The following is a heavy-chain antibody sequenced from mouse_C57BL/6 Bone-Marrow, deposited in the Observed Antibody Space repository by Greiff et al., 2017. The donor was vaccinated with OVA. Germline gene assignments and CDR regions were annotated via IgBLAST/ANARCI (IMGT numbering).Heavy chain of an antibody. CDR3: ARGPFY. Sequence: VQLQQSGPELVKPGASVKISCKASGYSFTGYYMNWVKQSPEKSLEWIGEINPSTGGTTYNQKFKAKATLTVDKSSSTAYMQLKSLTSEDSAVYYCARGPFYWGQGTTLTVSS. CDR1: GYSFTGYY. J-gene: IGHJ2*01. V-gene: IGHV1-42*01. CDR2: INPSTGGT.